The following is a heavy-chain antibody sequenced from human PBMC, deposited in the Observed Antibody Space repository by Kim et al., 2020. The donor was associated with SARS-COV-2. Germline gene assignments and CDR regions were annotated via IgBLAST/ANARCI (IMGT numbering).Heavy chain of an antibody. Sequence: GGSLRLSCAASGFTFSDYYMSWIRQAPGKGLEWVSYISSSGSTIYYADSVKGRFTISRDNAKNSLYLQMNSTRAEETAVYYCARSRYAAGMGFRYYYGMDVWGQGTTVTVSS. V-gene: IGHV3-11*04. D-gene: IGHD6-13*01. CDR3: ARSRYAAGMGFRYYYGMDV. J-gene: IGHJ6*02. CDR2: ISSSGSTI. CDR1: GFTFSDYY.